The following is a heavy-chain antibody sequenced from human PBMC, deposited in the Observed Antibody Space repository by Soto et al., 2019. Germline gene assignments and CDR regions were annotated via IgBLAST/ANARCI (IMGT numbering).Heavy chain of an antibody. V-gene: IGHV3-23*01. Sequence: GGSLRLSCAASGFTFSSYAMSWVRQAPGKGLEWVSAISGSGGSTYYADSVKGRFTISRDNSKNTLYLQMNILRAEDTAVYYCAKDRFAIVVVPAATTTTYYFDYWGQGTLVTVSS. CDR2: ISGSGGST. D-gene: IGHD2-2*01. J-gene: IGHJ4*02. CDR1: GFTFSSYA. CDR3: AKDRFAIVVVPAATTTTYYFDY.